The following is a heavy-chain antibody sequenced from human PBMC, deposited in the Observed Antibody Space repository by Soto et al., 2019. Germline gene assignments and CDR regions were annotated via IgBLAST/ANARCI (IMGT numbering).Heavy chain of an antibody. J-gene: IGHJ4*02. D-gene: IGHD3-16*01. CDR3: ARVGGVAARTFDY. CDR1: GGSISPFY. V-gene: IGHV4-59*01. CDR2: LYYSDNT. Sequence: SETLSLTCTVSGGSISPFYWSWVRQPPGKGLEWIGYLYYSDNTNYNPSLKSRVTISVDASKNQVSLRLTSVTAADTAVYYCARVGGVAARTFDYWGQGTVVTGS.